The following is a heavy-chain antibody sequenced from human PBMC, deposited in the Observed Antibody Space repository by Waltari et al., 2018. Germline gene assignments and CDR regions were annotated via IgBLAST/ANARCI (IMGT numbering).Heavy chain of an antibody. CDR3: ARLMTTFGPWFDP. D-gene: IGHD1-1*01. J-gene: IGHJ5*02. CDR1: GYRFSSLL. V-gene: IGHV1-46*01. CDR2: INPSSGNT. Sequence: QVQLVQSGAEVKKPGASGKVFFKASGYRFSSLLIHWVGQAPGQRLEWTGIINPSSGNTTYAQNFQGRITMTRDTSTSTVYMQLNSLRSEDTAVYYCARLMTTFGPWFDPWGQGTLVTVSS.